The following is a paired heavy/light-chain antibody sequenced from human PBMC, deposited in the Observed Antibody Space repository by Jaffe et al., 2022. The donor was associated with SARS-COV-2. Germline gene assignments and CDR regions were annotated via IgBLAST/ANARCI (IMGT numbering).Light chain of an antibody. CDR3: QAWDSSSVTVI. CDR2: QDN. J-gene: IGLJ2*01. Sequence: SYELTQPPSLSVSPGQTANIPCSGDKLGDKFACWYQQKPGQSPVLVIYQDNERPSGIPERFSGSNSGNTATLTISGTQAMDEADYYCQAWDSSSVTVIFGGGTKLTVL. CDR1: KLGDKF. V-gene: IGLV3-1*01.
Heavy chain of an antibody. CDR3: AKGERELVTHMDA. V-gene: IGHV3-43*01. CDR2: ISWDGGST. Sequence: EVQLVESGGVVVQAGGSLRLSCAASGFSFDDYTMYWVRQAPGRGLEWVSLISWDGGSTNYADSVKGRLTVSRDNSKNSLYLQMNSLRTEDTALYYCAKGERELVTHMDAWGKGTTVTVSS. D-gene: IGHD3-10*01. J-gene: IGHJ6*03. CDR1: GFSFDDYT.